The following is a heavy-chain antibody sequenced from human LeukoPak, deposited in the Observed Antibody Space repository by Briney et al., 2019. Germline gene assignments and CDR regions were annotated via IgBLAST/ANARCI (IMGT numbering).Heavy chain of an antibody. J-gene: IGHJ6*02. Sequence: ASVKVSCKASGYTFTGYYMHWVRQAPGQGLEWMGWINPNSGGTNYAQKFQGRVTMTRDTSISTAYMELSRLRSDDTAVYYCARSPRCSGGSCYAPHYDYYGMDVWGQGTTVTVSS. CDR3: ARSPRCSGGSCYAPHYDYYGMDV. D-gene: IGHD2-15*01. CDR2: INPNSGGT. CDR1: GYTFTGYY. V-gene: IGHV1-2*02.